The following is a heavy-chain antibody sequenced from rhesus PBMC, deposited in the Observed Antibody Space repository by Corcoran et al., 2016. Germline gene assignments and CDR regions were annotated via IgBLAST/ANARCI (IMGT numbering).Heavy chain of an antibody. J-gene: IGHJ6*01. V-gene: IGHV3-118*01. Sequence: EVQLVESGGGLVQPGGSLRLSCAAAGFTFSSSAMHWVRRASGKGLEWVGRIRSKSINFDTGYAESVKCRFTSSRDDSKNTAYLQMNSLKTEDTSVYYCARGFSGSYPYYYGLDSWGQGVVVTVSS. D-gene: IGHD3-16*01. CDR2: IRSKSINFDT. CDR1: GFTFSSSA. CDR3: ARGFSGSYPYYYGLDS.